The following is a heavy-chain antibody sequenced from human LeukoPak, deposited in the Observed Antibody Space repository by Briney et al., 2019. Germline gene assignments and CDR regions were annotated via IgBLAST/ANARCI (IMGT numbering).Heavy chain of an antibody. J-gene: IGHJ4*02. CDR2: ISYDGSNK. CDR3: AKDPTRGYSGYDPLYYFDY. D-gene: IGHD5-12*01. V-gene: IGHV3-30*18. Sequence: GRSLRLSCAASGFTFSSYGMHWVRQAPGKGLEWVAVISYDGSNKYYADSVKGRFTISRDNSKNTLYLQMNSLRAEDTAVYYCAKDPTRGYSGYDPLYYFDYWGQGTLVTVSS. CDR1: GFTFSSYG.